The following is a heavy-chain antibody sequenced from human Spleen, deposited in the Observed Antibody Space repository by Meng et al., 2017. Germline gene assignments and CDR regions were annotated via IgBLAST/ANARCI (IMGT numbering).Heavy chain of an antibody. Sequence: ASVKVFCKASGYTFTVYHMHWVRQAPGQGLEWMGRINPNTGGTNYAQKFQGRVTLTRDTSISTAYMELSRLRSDDTAVYYCARDWPKGGGKVTNWFDPWGQGTLVTVSS. J-gene: IGHJ5*02. CDR3: ARDWPKGGGKVTNWFDP. V-gene: IGHV1-2*06. D-gene: IGHD4-23*01. CDR1: GYTFTVYH. CDR2: INPNTGGT.